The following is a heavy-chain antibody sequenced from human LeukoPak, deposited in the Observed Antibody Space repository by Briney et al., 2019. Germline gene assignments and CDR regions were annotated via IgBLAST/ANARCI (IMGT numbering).Heavy chain of an antibody. V-gene: IGHV3-23*01. D-gene: IGHD4/OR15-4a*01. CDR3: AKARGATYGTYYFDY. CDR2: ISGSGGDT. Sequence: PGGSLRLSCAASGFTFSSYAMNWVRQAPGKGREWVSISGSGGDTYYAGSVKGRFTISRDNSKNTLYLQMNSLRAEDTAVYYCAKARGATYGTYYFDYWGQGTLVTVSS. CDR1: GFTFSSYA. J-gene: IGHJ4*02.